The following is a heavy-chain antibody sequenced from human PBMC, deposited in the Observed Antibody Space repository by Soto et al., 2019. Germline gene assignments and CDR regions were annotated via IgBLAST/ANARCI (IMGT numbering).Heavy chain of an antibody. Sequence: ASVKVSCKASGYTFTSYDINWVRQATGQGLEWMGWMNPNSGNTGYAQKFQGRVTMTRNTSISTAYMELSSLRSEDTAVYYCARVGLYCTNGVCYRFDYWGQGTLVTVSS. CDR3: ARVGLYCTNGVCYRFDY. J-gene: IGHJ4*02. CDR1: GYTFTSYD. V-gene: IGHV1-8*01. D-gene: IGHD2-8*01. CDR2: MNPNSGNT.